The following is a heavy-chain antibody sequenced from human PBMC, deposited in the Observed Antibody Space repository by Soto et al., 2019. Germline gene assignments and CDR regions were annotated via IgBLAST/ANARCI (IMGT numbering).Heavy chain of an antibody. D-gene: IGHD6-13*01. CDR2: INPSGDIR. CDR1: GFSFSDYF. CDR3: ARASYSSSWSEYYYYYYGMDV. Sequence: ASVKVSCKASGFSFSDYFMHWVRQAPGQGLEWMGIINPSGDIRNYAQKFQGRVTITRDTSTSTVYMDLSSLRYEDTAVYYCARASYSSSWSEYYYYYYGMDVWGQGTTVTVSS. J-gene: IGHJ6*02. V-gene: IGHV1-46*01.